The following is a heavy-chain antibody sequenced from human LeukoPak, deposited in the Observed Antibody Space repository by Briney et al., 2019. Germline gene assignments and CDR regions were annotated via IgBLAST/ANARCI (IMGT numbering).Heavy chain of an antibody. CDR1: GVSISTYY. Sequence: SETLSLTCTVSGVSISTYYWSWIRQPAGRGLEWIGRIYISGSTDYNSTLKSRVTMSVDTSKNQFSLNLSSVTAADTAVYYCARGPSDYYDSSDYFDSWGQGTPVTVSS. J-gene: IGHJ4*02. D-gene: IGHD3-22*01. V-gene: IGHV4-4*07. CDR3: ARGPSDYYDSSDYFDS. CDR2: IYISGST.